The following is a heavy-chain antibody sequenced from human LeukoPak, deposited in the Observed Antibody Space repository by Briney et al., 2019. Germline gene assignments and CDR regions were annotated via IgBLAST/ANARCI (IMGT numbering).Heavy chain of an antibody. V-gene: IGHV1-46*01. CDR3: ARGSPMIVVVNDAYYFDY. CDR1: GYTFTSYY. Sequence: ASVKVSCKASGYTFTSYYMHWVRQAPGQGLEWMGIINPSGGSTSYAQKFQGRVTMTRDMSTSTVYMELSSLRSEDTAVYYCARGSPMIVVVNDAYYFDYWGQGTLVTVSS. D-gene: IGHD3-22*01. CDR2: INPSGGST. J-gene: IGHJ4*02.